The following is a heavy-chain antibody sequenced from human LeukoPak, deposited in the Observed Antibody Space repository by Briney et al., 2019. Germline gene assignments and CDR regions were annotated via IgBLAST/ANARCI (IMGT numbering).Heavy chain of an antibody. CDR3: ASFYCSGGSCYQYYYYYYMDV. D-gene: IGHD2-15*01. CDR2: IYTTGST. Sequence: SETLSLTCSVSGDSIRNYYYSWIRQPAGKGLEWIGRIYTTGSTNYNPSLKSRVTMSVDTSKKQVSLRLRSVTAADTAVYYCASFYCSGGSCYQYYYYYYMDVWGKGTTVTISS. J-gene: IGHJ6*03. CDR1: GDSIRNYY. V-gene: IGHV4-4*07.